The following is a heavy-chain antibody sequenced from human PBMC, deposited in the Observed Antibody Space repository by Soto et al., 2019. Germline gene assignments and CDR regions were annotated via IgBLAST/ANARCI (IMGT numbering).Heavy chain of an antibody. CDR1: GFTFSSYN. Sequence: EVQLVESGGGLVQPGGSLRLSCAASGFTFSSYNMNWVRQAPGKGLEWVSYISSSSTIYYADSVKGRFTISRDNAKNSLYLQMNSLRAEGTAVYYCAREGDSSGWYNWFDPWGQGTLVTVSS. CDR3: AREGDSSGWYNWFDP. V-gene: IGHV3-48*01. J-gene: IGHJ5*02. D-gene: IGHD3-22*01. CDR2: ISSSSTI.